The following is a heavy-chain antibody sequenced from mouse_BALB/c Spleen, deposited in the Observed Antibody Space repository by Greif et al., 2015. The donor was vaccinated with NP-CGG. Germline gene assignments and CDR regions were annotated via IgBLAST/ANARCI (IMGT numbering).Heavy chain of an antibody. CDR1: GFTFSSYA. CDR3: ARAGGDGYYEFDY. V-gene: IGHV5-9-4*01. D-gene: IGHD2-3*01. CDR2: ISSGGSYT. J-gene: IGHJ2*01. Sequence: EVHLVESGGGLVKPGGSLKLSCAASGFTFSSYAMSWVRQSPEKRLEWVAEISSGGSYTYYPDTVTGRFTISRDNAKNTLYLEMSSLRSEDTAMYYCARAGGDGYYEFDYWGQGTTLTVSS.